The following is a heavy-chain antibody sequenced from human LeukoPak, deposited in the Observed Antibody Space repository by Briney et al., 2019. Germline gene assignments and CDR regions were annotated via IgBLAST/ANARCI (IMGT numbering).Heavy chain of an antibody. CDR1: GFTFSSYA. CDR3: VKIVLAGGYFDS. CDR2: ISSNGATT. V-gene: IGHV3-64*05. D-gene: IGHD4-23*01. J-gene: IGHJ4*02. Sequence: GGSLRLSCSASGFTFSSYAMHWVRQAPGKGLEYVSAISSNGATTYYADSVKGRFTISRDNSKNTLYFQMSSLRPEDTAVYYCVKIVLAGGYFDSWGQGTLVIVSS.